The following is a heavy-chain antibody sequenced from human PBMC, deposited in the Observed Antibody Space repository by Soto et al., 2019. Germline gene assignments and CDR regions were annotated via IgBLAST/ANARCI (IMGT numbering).Heavy chain of an antibody. Sequence: ASVKVSCKASGYTFTGYYMHWVRQAPGQGLEWMGWINPNSGGTNYAQKFQGRVTMTRDTSTSTVYMELSSLRSEDTAVYYCARVYCSGGSCYGIDYWGQGTLVTVSS. CDR2: INPNSGGT. J-gene: IGHJ4*02. CDR1: GYTFTGYY. D-gene: IGHD2-15*01. V-gene: IGHV1-2*02. CDR3: ARVYCSGGSCYGIDY.